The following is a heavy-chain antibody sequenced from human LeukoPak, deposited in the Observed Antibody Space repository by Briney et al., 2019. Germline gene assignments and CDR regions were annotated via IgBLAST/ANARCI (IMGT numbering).Heavy chain of an antibody. V-gene: IGHV3-7*01. Sequence: GGSLRLSCVDSGFTFRAYWMTWVRQAPGKGLEWVANINEGGSLKYYVDSVTGRFTISRDNTKNSLYLQMNSLRAEDTAVYYCARDQVGVWGSYRYSEGFDYWGQGTLVTVSS. CDR3: ARDQVGVWGSYRYSEGFDY. D-gene: IGHD3-16*02. J-gene: IGHJ4*02. CDR2: INEGGSLK. CDR1: GFTFRAYW.